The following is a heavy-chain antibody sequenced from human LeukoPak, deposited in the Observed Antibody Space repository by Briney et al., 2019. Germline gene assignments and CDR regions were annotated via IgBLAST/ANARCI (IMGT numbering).Heavy chain of an antibody. J-gene: IGHJ4*02. D-gene: IGHD3-16*01. CDR2: IRSYSSYI. V-gene: IGHV3-21*01. Sequence: GGSLRLSCAASGFTFDSYTFNWVRQAPGKGLEWVATIRSYSSYIYYADSVKGRFSISRDDAKESLYLHMDSLRAEDTAVYFCARAPYGDNGYTAEVADYWGQGTLVTVSS. CDR1: GFTFDSYT. CDR3: ARAPYGDNGYTAEVADY.